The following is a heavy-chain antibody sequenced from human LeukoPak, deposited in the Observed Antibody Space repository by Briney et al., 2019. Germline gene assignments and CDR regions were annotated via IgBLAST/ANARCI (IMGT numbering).Heavy chain of an antibody. CDR3: AREVYGMDV. CDR2: INSNGGNT. Sequence: GGSLRLSCAASGFSFSTYPMHWVRRVPGKGLEFVSSINSNGGNTYYANSVKGRFTISRDNSKNTLYLQMGSLRAEDMAIYYCAREVYGMDVWGRGTTVTVSS. J-gene: IGHJ6*02. V-gene: IGHV3-64*01. CDR1: GFSFSTYP.